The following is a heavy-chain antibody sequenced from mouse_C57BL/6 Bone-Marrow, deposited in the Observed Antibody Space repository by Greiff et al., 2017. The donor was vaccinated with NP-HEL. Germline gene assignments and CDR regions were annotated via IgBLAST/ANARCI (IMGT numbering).Heavy chain of an antibody. J-gene: IGHJ2*01. CDR2: ISDGGSYT. D-gene: IGHD2-2*01. CDR1: GFTFSSYA. CDR3: ARDMVTEGDYFDY. Sequence: EVMLVESGGGLVKPGGSLKLSCAASGFTFSSYAMSWVRQTPEKRLEWVATISDGGSYTYYPDNVKGRFTISRDNAKNNLYLQMSHLKSEDTAMYYCARDMVTEGDYFDYWGQGTTLTVSS. V-gene: IGHV5-4*01.